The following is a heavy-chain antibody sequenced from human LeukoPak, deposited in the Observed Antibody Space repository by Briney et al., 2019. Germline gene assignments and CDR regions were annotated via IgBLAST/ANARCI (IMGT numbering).Heavy chain of an antibody. Sequence: GGSLRLSCAASGFTFSSYAMHWVRQAPGKGLEWVAVISYDGSNKYYADSVKGRFTISRDNSKNTLYLQMNGLRAEDTAVYYCARAGYSYGHGYFDYWGQGTLVTVSS. CDR3: ARAGYSYGHGYFDY. D-gene: IGHD5-18*01. V-gene: IGHV3-30*04. J-gene: IGHJ4*02. CDR1: GFTFSSYA. CDR2: ISYDGSNK.